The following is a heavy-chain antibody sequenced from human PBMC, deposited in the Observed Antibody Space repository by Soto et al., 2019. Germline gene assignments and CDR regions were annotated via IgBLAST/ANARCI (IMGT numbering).Heavy chain of an antibody. CDR3: ARAYCSGGSCKYYYYGMDV. D-gene: IGHD2-15*01. V-gene: IGHV3-48*01. Sequence: EVPLVESGGGLVQPGGSLRLSCAASGFTFSSYSMKWVRQAPGKGLEWVSYISSSSTNIYYADSVKGRFTISRDNAKNSLYLQMNSLRAEDTAVYYCARAYCSGGSCKYYYYGMDVWGQGTTVTVSS. J-gene: IGHJ6*02. CDR2: ISSSSTNI. CDR1: GFTFSSYS.